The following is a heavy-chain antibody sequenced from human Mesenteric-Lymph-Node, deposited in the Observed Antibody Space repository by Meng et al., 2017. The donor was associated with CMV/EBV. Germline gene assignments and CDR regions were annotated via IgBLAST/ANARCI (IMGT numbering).Heavy chain of an antibody. J-gene: IGHJ3*02. CDR1: GFTFSSYN. D-gene: IGHD3-22*01. CDR3: ARDDEVSSSYYYSPDAFDI. Sequence: GESLKISCAASGFTFSSYNMNWVRQAPGKGLEWVSSISSRCTYIYYADSVKGRFTISRDNAKNSLYLQMNSLRAEDTALYYCARDDEVSSSYYYSPDAFDIWGQGTMVTVSS. CDR2: ISSRCTYI. V-gene: IGHV3-21*01.